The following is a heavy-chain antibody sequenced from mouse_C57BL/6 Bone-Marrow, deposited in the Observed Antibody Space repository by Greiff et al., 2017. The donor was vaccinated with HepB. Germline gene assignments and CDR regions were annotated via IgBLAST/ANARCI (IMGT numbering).Heavy chain of an antibody. V-gene: IGHV1-26*01. CDR1: GYTFTDYY. Sequence: VQLQQSGPELVKPGASVKISCKASGYTFTDYYMNWVKQSHGKSLEWIGDINPNNGGTSYNQKFKGKATLTVDKSSSTAYMELRSLTSEDSAVYYCARRGIYYYEGHFDYWGQGTTLTVSS. J-gene: IGHJ2*01. CDR2: INPNNGGT. CDR3: ARRGIYYYEGHFDY. D-gene: IGHD1-1*01.